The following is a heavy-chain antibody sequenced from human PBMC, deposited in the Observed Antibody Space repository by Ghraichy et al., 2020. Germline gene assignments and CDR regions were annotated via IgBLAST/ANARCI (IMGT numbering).Heavy chain of an antibody. CDR3: TTAGYTYAQFGRANDY. V-gene: IGHV3-15*01. CDR2: IKRKSDGGTT. CDR1: GFTFSDAW. D-gene: IGHD5-18*01. Sequence: LSLTCAASGFTFSDAWMSWVRQAPGKGLEWVGRIKRKSDGGTTDDAAPVKGRFTISRDDSKNTLYLQMNSLKTEDTAVYYCTTAGYTYAQFGRANDYWGQGTLVTVSS. J-gene: IGHJ4*02.